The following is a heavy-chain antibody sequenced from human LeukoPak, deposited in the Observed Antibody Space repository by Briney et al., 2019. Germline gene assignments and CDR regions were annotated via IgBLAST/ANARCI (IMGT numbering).Heavy chain of an antibody. CDR2: ISSSGSTI. Sequence: PGGSLRLSCAASGFTFSSYGMHWVRQAPGKGLEWVSYISSSGSTIYYADSVKGRFTISRDNAKNSLYLQMNSLRAEDTAVYYCARGSGIAVAGTFDYWGQGTLVTVSS. J-gene: IGHJ4*02. D-gene: IGHD6-19*01. V-gene: IGHV3-48*04. CDR1: GFTFSSYG. CDR3: ARGSGIAVAGTFDY.